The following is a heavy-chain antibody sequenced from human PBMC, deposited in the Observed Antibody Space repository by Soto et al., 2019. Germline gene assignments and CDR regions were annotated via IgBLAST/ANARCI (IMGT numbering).Heavy chain of an antibody. CDR3: AGAALGGGSSGVSTWFDP. CDR2: INPRGGIT. CDR1: GYILTRSY. Sequence: ASVKVSCKASGYILTRSYLHWVRQAPGQGLEWMGVINPRGGITSYSQKFQGRVTLTSDTSTSTVYMHLCSLRSDDTAVYYCAGAALGGGSSGVSTWFDPWGQGTLVTVSS. J-gene: IGHJ5*02. V-gene: IGHV1-46*01. D-gene: IGHD3-22*01.